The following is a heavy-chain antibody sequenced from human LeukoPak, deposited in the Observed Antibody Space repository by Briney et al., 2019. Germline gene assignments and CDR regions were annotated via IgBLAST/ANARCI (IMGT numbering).Heavy chain of an antibody. Sequence: GGSLRLSCAASGFTFSSYWMSWVRQAPGKGLEWVANIKQDGSEKYYVDSVKGRFTISRGNAKNSLYLQMNSLRAEDTAVYYCARDFRVEHIVVVPAAMPANSSSWPLDYWGQGTLVTVSS. J-gene: IGHJ4*02. CDR3: ARDFRVEHIVVVPAAMPANSSSWPLDY. V-gene: IGHV3-7*01. CDR1: GFTFSSYW. CDR2: IKQDGSEK. D-gene: IGHD2-2*01.